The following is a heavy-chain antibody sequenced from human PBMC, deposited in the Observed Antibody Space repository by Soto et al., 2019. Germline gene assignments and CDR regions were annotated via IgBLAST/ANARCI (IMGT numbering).Heavy chain of an antibody. J-gene: IGHJ4*02. V-gene: IGHV3-23*01. D-gene: IGHD6-6*01. CDR2: ISGSGGST. CDR3: AKDLYPFSSSLSLTFDY. Sequence: GGSLRLSCAASGFTFSSYAMSWVRQAPGKGLEWVSAISGSGGSTYYADSVKGRFTISRDNSKNTLYLQMNSLRAEDAAVYYCAKDLYPFSSSLSLTFDYWGQGTLVTVSS. CDR1: GFTFSSYA.